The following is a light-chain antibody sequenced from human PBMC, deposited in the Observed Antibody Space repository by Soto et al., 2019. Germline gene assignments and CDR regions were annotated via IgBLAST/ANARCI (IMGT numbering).Light chain of an antibody. CDR3: QQYNNWPPWT. J-gene: IGKJ1*01. CDR2: GAS. CDR1: QSVSSK. V-gene: IGKV3-15*01. Sequence: IVMTQSPATLSVSPGERAPLPSRASQSVSSKLAWYQQKPGQAHRLLIYGASTRATGIPARFSGSGSGTEFTLTISSLQSEDFAVYYYQQYNNWPPWTFGQGTKVEIK.